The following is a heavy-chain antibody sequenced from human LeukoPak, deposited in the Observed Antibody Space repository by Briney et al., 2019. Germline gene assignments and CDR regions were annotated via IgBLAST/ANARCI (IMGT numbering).Heavy chain of an antibody. CDR3: ARAGGSDY. D-gene: IGHD6-25*01. CDR1: GFTFDDYA. V-gene: IGHV3-9*01. J-gene: IGHJ4*02. Sequence: GGSLRLSCAASGFTFDDYAMHWVRQAPGKGLEWVSGISWNSGSIGYADSVKGRFTISRDNAKNSLYLQMNSLRAEDTAVYYCARAGGSDYWGQGTLVTVSS. CDR2: ISWNSGSI.